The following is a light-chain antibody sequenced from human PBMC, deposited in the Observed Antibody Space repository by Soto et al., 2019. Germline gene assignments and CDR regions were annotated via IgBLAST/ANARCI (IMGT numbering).Light chain of an antibody. CDR3: QRYNSWPSYT. J-gene: IGKJ2*01. CDR2: DAS. CDR1: QSVRSN. Sequence: EIVMTQSPAPLSVSSGERATLSCRASQSVRSNLAWYQQKPGQAPRLLIYDASTRATGIPARFSGSGSGTEFTLTISSLQSEDFAVYYCQRYNSWPSYTFGQGTKLEIK. V-gene: IGKV3-15*01.